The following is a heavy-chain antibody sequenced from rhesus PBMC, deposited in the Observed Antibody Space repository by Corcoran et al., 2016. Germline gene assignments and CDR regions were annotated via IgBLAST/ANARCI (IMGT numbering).Heavy chain of an antibody. CDR3: ARHRRYYGLDS. CDR1: GFTFSGYE. V-gene: IGHV3-115*02. J-gene: IGHJ6*01. Sequence: EVQLAESGGGLVQPGGSLRLSCAASGFTFSGYEMHWVRQAPGKGLESVSVFGGDSSYTHYADYVKGRFTISRDTAKNSLSLQMNSLRAEDTAVYYCARHRRYYGLDSWGQGVVVTVSS. CDR2: FGGDSSYT.